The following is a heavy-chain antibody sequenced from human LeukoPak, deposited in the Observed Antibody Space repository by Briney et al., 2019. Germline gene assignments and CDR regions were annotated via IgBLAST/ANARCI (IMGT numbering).Heavy chain of an antibody. CDR3: ARVGLADGMDV. CDR2: ISSSSSNL. CDR1: GFTSSSYS. J-gene: IGHJ6*02. Sequence: GGCLRLSCAASGFTSSSYSMNWVRPAPGKGLEWGSTISSSSSNLYYADSVKSRFTILRDNAKNSLYLQMTRLRAEDTAVYYCARVGLADGMDVWGQGTTVTVSS. V-gene: IGHV3-21*01.